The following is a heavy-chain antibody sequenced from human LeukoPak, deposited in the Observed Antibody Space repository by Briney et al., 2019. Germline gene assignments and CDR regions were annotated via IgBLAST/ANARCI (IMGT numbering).Heavy chain of an antibody. V-gene: IGHV4-34*01. CDR2: INHSGST. J-gene: IGHJ4*02. CDR1: GGSFSGYY. CDR3: ARYLHDSSGYYY. D-gene: IGHD3-22*01. Sequence: PSETLSLTGAVYGGSFSGYYWSWIRQPPGKGLEWIGEINHSGSTNYNPSLKSRVTISVDTSKNQFSLKLSSVTAADTAVYYCARYLHDSSGYYYWGQGTLVTVSS.